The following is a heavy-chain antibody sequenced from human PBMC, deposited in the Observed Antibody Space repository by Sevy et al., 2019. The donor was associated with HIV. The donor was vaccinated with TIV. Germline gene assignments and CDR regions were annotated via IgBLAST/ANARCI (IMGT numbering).Heavy chain of an antibody. J-gene: IGHJ5*02. Sequence: SETLSLTCTVSGGSISSGSYYWGWIRHPPGKGLEWIGSIYYSGSTYYNPSLKSRVTISVDTSKNQFSLKLSSVTAADTAVYYCARRLNSITMVRGATRHRPNWFDPWGQGTLVTVSS. V-gene: IGHV4-39*01. D-gene: IGHD3-10*01. CDR3: ARRLNSITMVRGATRHRPNWFDP. CDR2: IYYSGST. CDR1: GGSISSGSYY.